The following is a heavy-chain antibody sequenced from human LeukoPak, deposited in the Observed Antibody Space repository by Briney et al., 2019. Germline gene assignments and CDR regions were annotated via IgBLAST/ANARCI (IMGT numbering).Heavy chain of an antibody. V-gene: IGHV1-18*01. Sequence: GASVKVSCKASGYTFTSYGISWVRQAPGQGLEWMGWISAYNGNRNYEQKLQGRVTMTTDTSTSTAYMELRSLRSDDTAVYYCARAYRGRREYYYYYYYMDAWGKGTTVTISS. CDR1: GYTFTSYG. CDR2: ISAYNGNR. J-gene: IGHJ6*03. CDR3: ARAYRGRREYYYYYYYMDA. D-gene: IGHD1-26*01.